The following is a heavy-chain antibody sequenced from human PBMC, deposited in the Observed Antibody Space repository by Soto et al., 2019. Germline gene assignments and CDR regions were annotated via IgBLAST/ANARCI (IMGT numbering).Heavy chain of an antibody. D-gene: IGHD3-3*01. CDR3: ARGAGIGYYSVRGYYGMDV. CDR2: INHSGST. J-gene: IGHJ6*02. Sequence: PSETLSLTCAVYGGSFSGYYWSWIRQPPGKGLEWIGEINHSGSTNYNPSLKSRVTISVDTSKNQFSLKLSSVTAADTAVYYCARGAGIGYYSVRGYYGMDVWGQGTTVT. V-gene: IGHV4-34*01. CDR1: GGSFSGYY.